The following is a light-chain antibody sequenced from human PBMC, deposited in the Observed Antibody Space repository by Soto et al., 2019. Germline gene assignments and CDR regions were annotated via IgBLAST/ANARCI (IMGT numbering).Light chain of an antibody. CDR1: QTVSSW. V-gene: IGKV1-5*03. J-gene: IGKJ1*01. CDR3: QHYNSYSEA. Sequence: DIQMTQSPSTLSGSVGDRVTITCRASQTVSSWLAWYQQKPGKALMVLIYKASTLKSGVPSRFSGSGSGTEFTLTISSLQPDDFATYYCQHYNSYSEAFGQGTRVDIK. CDR2: KAS.